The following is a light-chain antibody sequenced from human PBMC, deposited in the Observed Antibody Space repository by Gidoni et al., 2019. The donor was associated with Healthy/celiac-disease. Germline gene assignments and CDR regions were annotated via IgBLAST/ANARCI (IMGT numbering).Light chain of an antibody. CDR2: GAS. CDR3: QQYYSTPQT. Sequence: DIVITPSPDSLALSLGERATIHFKSSQSVLYSSNNKNYLAWYQQKPGQPPKLLIYGASTRESGVPDRFSGSGSGTDFTLTISSLQAEDVAVYYCQQYYSTPQTFGQGTKVEIK. V-gene: IGKV4-1*01. CDR1: QSVLYSSNNKNY. J-gene: IGKJ1*01.